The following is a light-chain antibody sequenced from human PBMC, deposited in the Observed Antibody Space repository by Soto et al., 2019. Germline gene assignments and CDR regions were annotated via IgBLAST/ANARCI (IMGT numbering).Light chain of an antibody. J-gene: IGKJ5*01. CDR2: DAS. CDR3: QQRSNWIA. Sequence: EIVMTQSPATLSVSPGEGATLSCRAGQSVNYNLAWYQQKPGQAPRLLIYDASNRATGIPARFSGSGSGTDFTLTISSLEPEDFAVYYCQQRSNWIAFGQGTRLEIK. CDR1: QSVNYN. V-gene: IGKV3-11*01.